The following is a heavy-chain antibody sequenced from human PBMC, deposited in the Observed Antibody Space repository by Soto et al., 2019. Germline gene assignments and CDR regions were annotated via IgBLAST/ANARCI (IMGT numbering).Heavy chain of an antibody. Sequence: SETLSLTCTVSGGSISSGGYYWSWIRQHPGKGLEWIGYIYYSGSTYYNPSLKSRVTISVDTSKNQFSLKLSSVTAADTAVYYCAYSSGSDDYYFDYWGQGTLVTVSS. CDR1: GGSISSGGYY. V-gene: IGHV4-31*03. D-gene: IGHD5-12*01. CDR2: IYYSGST. CDR3: AYSSGSDDYYFDY. J-gene: IGHJ4*02.